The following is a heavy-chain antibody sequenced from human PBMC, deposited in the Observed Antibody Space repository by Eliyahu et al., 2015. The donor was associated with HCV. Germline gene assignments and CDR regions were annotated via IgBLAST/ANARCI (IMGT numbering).Heavy chain of an antibody. CDR3: ARYDYYDSSGYRQDAFDI. V-gene: IGHV4-39*01. J-gene: IGHJ3*02. D-gene: IGHD3-22*01. Sequence: QLQLQESGPGLVKPSETLSLTCTVSGGSISSSSYYWGWIRQPPGKGLEWIGSIYYSGSTYYNPSLKSRVTISVDTSKNQFSLKLSSVTAADTAVYYCARYDYYDSSGYRQDAFDIWGQGTMVTVSS. CDR2: IYYSGST. CDR1: GGSISSSSYY.